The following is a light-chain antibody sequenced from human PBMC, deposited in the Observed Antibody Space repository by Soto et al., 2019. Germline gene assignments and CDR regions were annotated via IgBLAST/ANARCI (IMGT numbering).Light chain of an antibody. CDR3: QQRSNWPLT. J-gene: IGKJ4*01. CDR2: DAS. Sequence: EIVLTQSPATLSLSPGERATLSCRASHSVSNYLAWYQQKPGQAPRLLIFDASDRATGIPARFSGSGSGTDFARTISSLEPEDFAVYYCQQRSNWPLTFGGGTKVELK. V-gene: IGKV3-11*01. CDR1: HSVSNY.